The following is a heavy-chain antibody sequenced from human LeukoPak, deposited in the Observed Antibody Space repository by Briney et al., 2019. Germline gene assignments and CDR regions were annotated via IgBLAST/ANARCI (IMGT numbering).Heavy chain of an antibody. Sequence: GGSLRLSCAASGFTFRSYGMHWVRQSPGKGLEWVTFISYEGSTEYYADSVKGRFTISRDNSKDTLDLQMNSLRAEDTAIYYCAKDRVGRTYFDSWGQGTLVTVSS. CDR3: AKDRVGRTYFDS. CDR2: ISYEGSTE. V-gene: IGHV3-30*18. J-gene: IGHJ4*02. D-gene: IGHD1-26*01. CDR1: GFTFRSYG.